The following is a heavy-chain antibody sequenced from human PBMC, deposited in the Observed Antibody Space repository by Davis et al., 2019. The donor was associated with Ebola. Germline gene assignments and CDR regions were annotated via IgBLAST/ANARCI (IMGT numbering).Heavy chain of an antibody. Sequence: GESLKISCAASGFTFSSYWMHWVRQAPGKGLVWVSRINSDGSSTSYADSVKGRFTISRDNAKNTLYLQINSLRAEDTAVYYCARDTSTVTPWYFDYWGQGTLVTVSS. V-gene: IGHV3-74*01. CDR2: INSDGSST. CDR1: GFTFSSYW. CDR3: ARDTSTVTPWYFDY. J-gene: IGHJ4*02. D-gene: IGHD4-11*01.